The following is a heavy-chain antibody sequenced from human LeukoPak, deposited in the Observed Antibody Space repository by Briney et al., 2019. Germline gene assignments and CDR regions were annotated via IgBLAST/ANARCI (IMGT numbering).Heavy chain of an antibody. CDR3: ARDRDRSSWYPEAFDI. Sequence: GGSLRLSCAASGFTFSSYHMSWIRQAPGKGLEWVSYISGSGATIHYSDSVKGRLTISRDNAKNSLFLQMKSLRVEDTAVYYCARDRDRSSWYPEAFDIWGQGTTVTVSS. D-gene: IGHD6-13*01. CDR2: ISGSGATI. CDR1: GFTFSSYH. J-gene: IGHJ3*02. V-gene: IGHV3-11*04.